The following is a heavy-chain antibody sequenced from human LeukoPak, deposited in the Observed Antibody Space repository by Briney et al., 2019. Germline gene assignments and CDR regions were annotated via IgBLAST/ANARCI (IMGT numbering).Heavy chain of an antibody. V-gene: IGHV3-21*01. CDR2: ISSDSNYI. CDR3: ARDRSRVSDY. Sequence: GGSLRLSCAASGFTFSSYSMNWVRQAPGKGLEWVSAISSDSNYIYYADSMKGRFTISRDNAKNSLYQQMNSLRAEDTAVYYCARDRSRVSDYWGQGTLVTVSS. CDR1: GFTFSSYS. J-gene: IGHJ4*02.